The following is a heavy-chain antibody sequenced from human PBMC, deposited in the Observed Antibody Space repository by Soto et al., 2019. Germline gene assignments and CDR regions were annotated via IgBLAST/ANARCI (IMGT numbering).Heavy chain of an antibody. V-gene: IGHV4-4*02. Sequence: LXWAVSGGSISSSNWWHWVRQPPGKGLEWIGEIHHSGTTNYNPSLKSRVAISVDKSKNQFSLKLNSVTAADTAVYYCARVRQYCSGTSCYLDPWGQGTLVTVSS. CDR1: GGSISSSNW. D-gene: IGHD2-2*01. J-gene: IGHJ5*02. CDR2: IHHSGTT. CDR3: ARVRQYCSGTSCYLDP.